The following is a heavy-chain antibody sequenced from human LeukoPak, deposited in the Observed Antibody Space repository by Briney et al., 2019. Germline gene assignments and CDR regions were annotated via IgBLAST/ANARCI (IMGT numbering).Heavy chain of an antibody. CDR1: GYTFTSYD. CDR2: INAHDGNT. J-gene: IGHJ4*02. CDR3: ARGSSEIDY. D-gene: IGHD3-10*01. V-gene: IGHV1-18*01. Sequence: GASVKVSCKASGYTFTSYDINWVRQAPGRGLEWMGWINAHDGNTNSALKLQDRVTMTIDTSTNTAYMELRGLRSDDTAVYYCARGSSEIDYWGQGTLVTVSS.